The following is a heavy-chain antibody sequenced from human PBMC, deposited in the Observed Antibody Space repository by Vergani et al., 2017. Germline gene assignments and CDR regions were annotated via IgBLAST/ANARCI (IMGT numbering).Heavy chain of an antibody. V-gene: IGHV4-59*02. CDR2: LSTTGGA. CDR3: AGDTHSWQRADR. J-gene: IGHJ5*02. CDR1: GVSVTDYN. D-gene: IGHD6-13*01. Sequence: QAQLQELGPGLVKPSETLSLTCHVFGVSVTDYNCNWIRQAPGKGLEWIGSLSTTGGATHAGHNPSLKSRVSISVDTSKSQFSLRLTSVTAADSAIYYCAGDTHSWQRADRWGQGLLVTVSS.